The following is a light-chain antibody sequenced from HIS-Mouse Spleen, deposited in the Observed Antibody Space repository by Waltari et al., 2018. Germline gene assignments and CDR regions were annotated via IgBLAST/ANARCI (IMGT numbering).Light chain of an antibody. V-gene: IGLV3-21*03. J-gene: IGLJ2*01. CDR2: ADS. CDR1: NLGSKS. Sequence: SYVLTQPPSVSVAPGKTARITCGGNNLGSKSVHWYQQKPGQAPVLVVYADSDRPSGIPERVSGSNSGNTATLTISRVEAGDEGDYYCQVWDSSSDHVVFGGGTKLTVL. CDR3: QVWDSSSDHVV.